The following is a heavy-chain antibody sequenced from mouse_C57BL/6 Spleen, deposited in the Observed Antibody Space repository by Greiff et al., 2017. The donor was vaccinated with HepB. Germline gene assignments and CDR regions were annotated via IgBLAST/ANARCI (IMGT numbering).Heavy chain of an antibody. J-gene: IGHJ2*01. CDR3: AREDGTHFDY. CDR1: GFTFSTYG. D-gene: IGHD1-1*01. CDR2: ISSGSSTI. V-gene: IGHV5-17*01. Sequence: EVKLVESGGGLVKPGGSLKLSCAASGFTFSTYGMHWVRRAPEKGLEWVSYISSGSSTIYYADTVKGRFTISRDNAKNTLFLQMTSLRSEDTARYYCAREDGTHFDYWGQGTTLTVSS.